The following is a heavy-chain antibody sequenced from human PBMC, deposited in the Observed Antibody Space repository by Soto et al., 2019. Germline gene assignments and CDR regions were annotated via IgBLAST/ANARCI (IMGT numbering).Heavy chain of an antibody. CDR1: GFTFSNYA. Sequence: EVQLLESGGGVVQPGGSLRLSCVASGFTFSNYAMSWVRQAPGKGLEWVASISGSGRSTNYADSVKGRFTISRDNSKNTLAVQMSSLRAEDTAVYYCARDGGNICSGGSCYFQAPDYWGQGTLVTVSP. J-gene: IGHJ4*02. V-gene: IGHV3-23*01. CDR3: ARDGGNICSGGSCYFQAPDY. D-gene: IGHD2-15*01. CDR2: ISGSGRST.